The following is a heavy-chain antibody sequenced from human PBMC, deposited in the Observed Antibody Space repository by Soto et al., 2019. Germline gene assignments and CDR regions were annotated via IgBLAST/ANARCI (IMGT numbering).Heavy chain of an antibody. J-gene: IGHJ5*02. V-gene: IGHV1-18*01. D-gene: IGHD2-15*01. CDR2: ISAYNGNT. Sequence: QVQLVQSGAEVKKPGASVKVSCKASGYTFTSYGISWVRQAPGHGLEWMGWISAYNGNTNYAQKLQGRVTMTTGTSTSTAYMELRSLRSDDTAVNYCARDRYCSGGSCYPSGDWLDPLGQGTLVTVSS. CDR3: ARDRYCSGGSCYPSGDWLDP. CDR1: GYTFTSYG.